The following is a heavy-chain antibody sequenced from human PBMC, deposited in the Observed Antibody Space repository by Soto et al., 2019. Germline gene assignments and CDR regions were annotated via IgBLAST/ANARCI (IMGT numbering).Heavy chain of an antibody. J-gene: IGHJ4*02. Sequence: GGSLRLSCAASEFTFSTTWMNWVRQAPGKGLEWVGHIKSEIDGGTTDYAAAVKGRFTISRDDSKNTLHLQMNSLKSEDTAVYYCTTFFDLYWGQGTLVTVSS. CDR3: TTFFDLY. V-gene: IGHV3-15*01. D-gene: IGHD3-3*01. CDR1: EFTFSTTW. CDR2: IKSEIDGGTT.